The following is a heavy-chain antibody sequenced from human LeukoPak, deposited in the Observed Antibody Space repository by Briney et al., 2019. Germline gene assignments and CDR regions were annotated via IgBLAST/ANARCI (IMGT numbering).Heavy chain of an antibody. CDR1: GGSISSSSYY. CDR3: ARVWYDSSGKPGAFDI. Sequence: SETLSLTCTVSGGSISSSSYYWGWIRQPPGKGLEWIGSIYYSGSTYYNPSLKSRVTISVDTSKNQFSLKLSSVTAADTAVYYCARVWYDSSGKPGAFDIWGQGTMVTVSS. J-gene: IGHJ3*02. V-gene: IGHV4-39*07. D-gene: IGHD3-22*01. CDR2: IYYSGST.